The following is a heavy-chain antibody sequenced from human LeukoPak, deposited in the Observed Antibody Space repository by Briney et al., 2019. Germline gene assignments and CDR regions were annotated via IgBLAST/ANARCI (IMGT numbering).Heavy chain of an antibody. V-gene: IGHV3-53*01. Sequence: GGSLRLSCAASGFSVSNTYMSWVRQAPGKGLEWDSIIYSGGNTYYADSVKGRFTISRDNSKNTLYLQMNRLRPEDTAVYYCARGTVTAPDYWGQGTLVTVSS. CDR2: IYSGGNT. D-gene: IGHD2-21*02. CDR3: ARGTVTAPDY. J-gene: IGHJ4*02. CDR1: GFSVSNTY.